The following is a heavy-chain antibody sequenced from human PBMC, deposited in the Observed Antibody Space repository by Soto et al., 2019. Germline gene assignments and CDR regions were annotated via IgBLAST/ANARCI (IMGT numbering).Heavy chain of an antibody. D-gene: IGHD3-3*01. CDR1: GFSFSNYG. CDR2: ISASGGGT. Sequence: GGSLRLSCAASGFSFSNYGMSWVRQAPGKGLQWVSAISASGGGTYYADSVKGRFSISRDNSKNTVALQGNSLRVEDTGVYYCAKGLGFWSCYSPPNMDAWGQGTTVTVSS. CDR3: AKGLGFWSCYSPPNMDA. V-gene: IGHV3-23*01. J-gene: IGHJ6*02.